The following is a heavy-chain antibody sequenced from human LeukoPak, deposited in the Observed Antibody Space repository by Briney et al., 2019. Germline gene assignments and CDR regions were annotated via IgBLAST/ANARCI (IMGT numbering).Heavy chain of an antibody. J-gene: IGHJ4*02. D-gene: IGHD1-26*01. CDR2: ISGSGGST. CDR1: GFTVSDNY. CDR3: AKEPWELLPYYFDY. V-gene: IGHV3-23*01. Sequence: GGSLRLSCAVSGFTVSDNYMSWVRQAPGKGLEWVSAISGSGGSTYYADSVKGRFTISRDNSKNTLYLQMNSLRAEDTAAYYCAKEPWELLPYYFDYWGQGTLVTVSS.